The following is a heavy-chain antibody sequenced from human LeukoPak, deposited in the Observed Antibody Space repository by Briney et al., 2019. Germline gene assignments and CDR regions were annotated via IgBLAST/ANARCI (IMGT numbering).Heavy chain of an antibody. V-gene: IGHV4-39*01. CDR2: IYYSGST. J-gene: IGHJ4*02. CDR3: ARHWRTRFDY. Sequence: PSETLSLTCTVSGGSISSSSYYWGWIRQPPGKGLEWIGSIYYSGSTYYNPSLKSRVTISVDTSKNQFSLKRSSVTAADTAVYYCARHWRTRFDYWGQGTLVTVSS. CDR1: GGSISSSSYY.